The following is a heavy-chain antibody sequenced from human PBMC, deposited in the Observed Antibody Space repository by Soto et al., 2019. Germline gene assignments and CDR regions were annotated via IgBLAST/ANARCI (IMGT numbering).Heavy chain of an antibody. CDR3: AIQTINSGSRGSIDY. CDR1: GFTFSAYA. V-gene: IGHV3-30-3*01. D-gene: IGHD1-26*01. Sequence: QVQLMESGGGVVQPGDSLRLSCAASGFTFSAYAMYWVRQAPGKGLDWVAVTSFDGSHKYYGDSVQGRFTISRDNSKNTLYQQQNSLRPEDTAFYYCAIQTINSGSRGSIDYLTQRTLATVSS. J-gene: IGHJ4*02. CDR2: TSFDGSHK.